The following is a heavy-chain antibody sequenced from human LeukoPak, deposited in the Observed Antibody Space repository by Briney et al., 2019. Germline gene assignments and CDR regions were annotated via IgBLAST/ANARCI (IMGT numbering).Heavy chain of an antibody. CDR1: GGSISSGGYS. CDR3: ARTGTIYSGYEADY. CDR2: IYYSGST. V-gene: IGHV4-30-4*07. Sequence: SETLSLTCAVSGGSISSGGYSWSWIRQPPGKGLEWIGYIYYSGSTYYNPSLKSRVTISVDTSKNQFSLKLSSVTAADTAVYYCARTGTIYSGYEADYWGQGTLVTVSS. J-gene: IGHJ4*02. D-gene: IGHD5-12*01.